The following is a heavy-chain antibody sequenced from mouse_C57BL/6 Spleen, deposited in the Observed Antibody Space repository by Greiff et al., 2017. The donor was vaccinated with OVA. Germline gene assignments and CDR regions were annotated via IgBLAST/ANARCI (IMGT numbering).Heavy chain of an antibody. CDR1: GYTFTSYW. J-gene: IGHJ3*01. V-gene: IGHV1-59*01. CDR2: IDPSDSYT. Sequence: QVHVKQPGAELVRPGTSVKLSCKASGYTFTSYWMHWVKQRPGQGLEWIGVIDPSDSYTNYNQKFKGKATLTVDTSSSTAYMQLSSLTSEDSAVYYCARGGTTAQATSWFAYWGQGTLVTVSA. CDR3: ARGGTTAQATSWFAY. D-gene: IGHD3-2*02.